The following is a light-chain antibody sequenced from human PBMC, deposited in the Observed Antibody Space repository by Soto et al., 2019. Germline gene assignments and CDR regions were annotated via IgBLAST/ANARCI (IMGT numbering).Light chain of an antibody. V-gene: IGLV1-40*01. J-gene: IGLJ1*01. Sequence: LTQPPSVSGAPGQRVTISGTGSSSNIGAHYDVHWYQQLPGTAPKLLIYGNSNRPSGVPDRFSGSKSGTSASLAITGLQAEDEADYYCQSYDNSLSVYVFGTGTKVTVL. CDR3: QSYDNSLSVYV. CDR2: GNS. CDR1: SSNIGAHYD.